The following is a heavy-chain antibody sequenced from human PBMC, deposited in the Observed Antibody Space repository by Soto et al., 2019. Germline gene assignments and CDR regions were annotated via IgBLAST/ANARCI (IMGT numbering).Heavy chain of an antibody. J-gene: IGHJ6*02. Sequence: QITLKESGPTLVKPTQTLTLTCTFSGFSLDTSGVGVGWIRQPPGKALEWLTLIYWDDDKRYSPSLRSRLTIXKXTXXNQVVLTMTNMDPVDTATYYCSHMESRVASYGMDVWGQGTTVTVSS. CDR2: IYWDDDK. CDR1: GFSLDTSGVG. V-gene: IGHV2-5*02. D-gene: IGHD3-3*01. CDR3: SHMESRVASYGMDV.